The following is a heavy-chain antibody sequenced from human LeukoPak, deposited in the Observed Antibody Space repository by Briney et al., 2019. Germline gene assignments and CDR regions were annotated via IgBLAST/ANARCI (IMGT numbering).Heavy chain of an antibody. D-gene: IGHD3/OR15-3a*01. J-gene: IGHJ3*02. V-gene: IGHV4-39*07. CDR3: ASDINFGRNAFDI. CDR2: IYYSGST. Sequence: PSETLSLTCTVSAGSFSSTSYYWGWLRQPPGKGLEWIGNIYYSGSTYYNPSLKSRVTISVDTSKNQFSLKLSSVTAADTAVYYCASDINFGRNAFDIWGQGTLVTVSS. CDR1: AGSFSSTSYY.